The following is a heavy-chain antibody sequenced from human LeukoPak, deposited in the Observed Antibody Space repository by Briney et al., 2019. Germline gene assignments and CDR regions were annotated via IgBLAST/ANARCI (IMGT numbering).Heavy chain of an antibody. D-gene: IGHD2-8*01. CDR2: IHQHGNEK. V-gene: IGHV3-7*01. CDR1: GFTFSNYW. CDR3: ATLNGPLFEY. J-gene: IGHJ4*02. Sequence: GGSLRLSCAASGFTFSNYWMSWVRQAPGKGLEWVASIHQHGNEKYFADSVRGRFTISRDNAKNSLYLQMSSLRAEDTAVYYCATLNGPLFEYWGQGTLVTVSS.